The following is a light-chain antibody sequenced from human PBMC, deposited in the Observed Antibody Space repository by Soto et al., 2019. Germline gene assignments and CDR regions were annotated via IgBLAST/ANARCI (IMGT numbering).Light chain of an antibody. Sequence: EIVLTQSPGTLSLSPGERATLSCRASQTHGTKYLAWYQQKPGQAPSLLIYDTSNRATGVPDRFSCSGSGTDFTLTISRLEPEDFAVYYCHHYGTSPPNTFGQGTKLEIK. CDR1: QTHGTKY. J-gene: IGKJ2*01. CDR2: DTS. V-gene: IGKV3-20*01. CDR3: HHYGTSPPNT.